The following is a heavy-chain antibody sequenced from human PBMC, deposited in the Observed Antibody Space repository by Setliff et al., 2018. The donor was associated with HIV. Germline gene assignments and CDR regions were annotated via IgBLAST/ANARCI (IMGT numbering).Heavy chain of an antibody. D-gene: IGHD3-3*01. CDR1: GGSITSGTYY. V-gene: IGHV4-31*03. CDR2: IYYSGST. Sequence: SETLSLTCTVSGGSITSGTYYWNWIRQHPGKGLEWIGYIYYSGSTYYNPSLRSRVTMSVDTSRNEFSLRLSSVTAADTAIYYCARHSDFWSEDAFDIWAQGTVVT. CDR3: ARHSDFWSEDAFDI. J-gene: IGHJ3*02.